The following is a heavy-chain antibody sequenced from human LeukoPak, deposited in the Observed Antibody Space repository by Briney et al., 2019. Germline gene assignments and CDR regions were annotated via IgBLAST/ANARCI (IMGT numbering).Heavy chain of an antibody. CDR2: ISYDGSNK. CDR3: AKDGYYYDSSGYYYDWYFDL. D-gene: IGHD3-22*01. CDR1: GFTFSSYG. Sequence: GRSLRLSCAASGFTFSSYGMHWVRQAPGKGLEWVAVISYDGSNKYYADSVKDRFTISRDNSKNTLYLQMNSLRAEDTAVYYCAKDGYYYDSSGYYYDWYFDLWGRGTLVTVSS. V-gene: IGHV3-30*18. J-gene: IGHJ2*01.